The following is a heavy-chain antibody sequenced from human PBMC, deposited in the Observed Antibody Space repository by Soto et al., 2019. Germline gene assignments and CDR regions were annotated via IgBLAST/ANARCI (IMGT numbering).Heavy chain of an antibody. CDR2: INAGNGNT. V-gene: IGHV1-3*01. CDR1: GYTFTSYA. D-gene: IGHD1-26*01. CDR3: ARDFNTWELRDY. Sequence: GASVKVSCKSSGYTFTSYAMNWVRQAPGQRLEWMGWINAGNGNTKYSQKFQGRVTITRDTSASTAYMELSSLRSEDTAVYYCARDFNTWELRDYWGQGTLVTVSS. J-gene: IGHJ4*02.